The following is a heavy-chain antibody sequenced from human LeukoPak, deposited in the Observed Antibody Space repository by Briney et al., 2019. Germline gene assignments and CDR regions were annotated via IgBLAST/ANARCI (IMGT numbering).Heavy chain of an antibody. D-gene: IGHD3-3*01. Sequence: PGGSLRLSCAASGFTFSSYAMSWVRQAPGKGLEWVSAISGSGGSAYYADSVKGRFTISRDNAKNSLYLQMNSLRAEDTAVYYCARDLRILEWLHDYWGQGTLVTVSS. V-gene: IGHV3-23*01. CDR3: ARDLRILEWLHDY. J-gene: IGHJ4*02. CDR1: GFTFSSYA. CDR2: ISGSGGSA.